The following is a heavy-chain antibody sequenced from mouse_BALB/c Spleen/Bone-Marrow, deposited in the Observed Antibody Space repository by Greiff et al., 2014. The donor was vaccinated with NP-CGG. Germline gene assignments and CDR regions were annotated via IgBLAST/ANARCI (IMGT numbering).Heavy chain of an antibody. V-gene: IGHV1S56*01. Sequence: QVQLQQSGPELVKPGASVRISCKASGYTFTSYYIHWVKQRPGQGLEWIGWIYPGNVNTKYNEKFKGKATLTADKSSSTAYMQLSSLTSEDSAVYFCARSLITTVAANYAMDYWGQGTSVTVSS. CDR3: ARSLITTVAANYAMDY. J-gene: IGHJ4*01. D-gene: IGHD1-1*01. CDR1: GYTFTSYY. CDR2: IYPGNVNT.